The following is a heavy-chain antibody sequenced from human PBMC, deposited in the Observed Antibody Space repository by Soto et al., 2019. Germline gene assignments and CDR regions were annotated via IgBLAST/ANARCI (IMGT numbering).Heavy chain of an antibody. V-gene: IGHV3-73*01. J-gene: IGHJ4*02. CDR3: SSLDYRSSSSFFDY. Sequence: GGSLRLSCAASGFTFSGSAIQWVRQASGKGLEWVGRIRSKANSYATAYAASGEGRFTICRDESKNTAYLQMNTLGTEETAVYFCSSLDYRSSSSFFDYWGQGTLVTVSS. D-gene: IGHD6-6*01. CDR2: IRSKANSYAT. CDR1: GFTFSGSA.